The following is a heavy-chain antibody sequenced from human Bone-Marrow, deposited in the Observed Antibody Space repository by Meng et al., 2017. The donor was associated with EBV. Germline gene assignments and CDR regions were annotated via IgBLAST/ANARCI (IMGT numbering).Heavy chain of an antibody. CDR3: AHRRSDSGWFGY. V-gene: IGHV2-5*02. J-gene: IGHJ4*02. CDR1: GFSLSTSGMG. D-gene: IGHD6-19*01. Sequence: QYTLKEFGPTVINPTPTLTLTCTFSGFSLSTSGMGVAWIRQPPGKALEWLALIYWDDETRYSPALKNRLTVTKDSSKNQVVFRMANLDPADTATYYCAHRRSDSGWFGYWGQGTLVTVSS. CDR2: IYWDDET.